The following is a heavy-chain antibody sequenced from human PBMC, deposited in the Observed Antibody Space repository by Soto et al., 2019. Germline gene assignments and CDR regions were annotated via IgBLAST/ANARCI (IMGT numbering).Heavy chain of an antibody. Sequence: EVQLVESGGGLVQPGGSLSLSCAASGFTFSSYEMTWVRQAPGKGLEWVSYISSSGSTIYYADSVKGRFTISRDNAKNSLYLQMNSLRAEDTAVYYCAREGATYFDYWGQGTLVTVSS. CDR3: AREGATYFDY. D-gene: IGHD1-26*01. CDR1: GFTFSSYE. V-gene: IGHV3-48*03. J-gene: IGHJ4*02. CDR2: ISSSGSTI.